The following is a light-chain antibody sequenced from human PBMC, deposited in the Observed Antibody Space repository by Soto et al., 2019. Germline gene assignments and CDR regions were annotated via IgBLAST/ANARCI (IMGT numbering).Light chain of an antibody. J-gene: IGKJ5*01. Sequence: IQLTQSPSSLSASIGDRVTITCRASQGISSFLAWYQQKPGKAPKLLIYAASTVQSGIPSRFSGSGSGTDFTLTISSLQPEDFATYYCQQLNIDSYPITFGQGTRLEIK. CDR2: AAS. V-gene: IGKV1-9*01. CDR3: QQLNIDSYPIT. CDR1: QGISSF.